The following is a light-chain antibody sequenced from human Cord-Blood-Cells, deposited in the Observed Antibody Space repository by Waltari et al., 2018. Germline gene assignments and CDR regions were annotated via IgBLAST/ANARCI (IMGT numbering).Light chain of an antibody. V-gene: IGLV1-47*01. CDR2: RNN. Sequence: QSVLTQPPSASGTPGQRVTISCSGSSSNTGSNYVYWYQQLPGTAPKLLIYRNNPRPSGVPDRFSGSKSGTSASLAISGLRSEDEADYYCAAWDDSLSGYVFGTGTKVTVL. CDR1: SSNTGSNY. CDR3: AAWDDSLSGYV. J-gene: IGLJ1*01.